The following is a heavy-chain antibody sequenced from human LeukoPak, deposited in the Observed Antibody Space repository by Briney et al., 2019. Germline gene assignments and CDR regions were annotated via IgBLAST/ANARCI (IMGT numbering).Heavy chain of an antibody. CDR1: GGSFSGYY. CDR3: ARGVGYPDY. V-gene: IGHV4-34*01. CDR2: INHSGGT. D-gene: IGHD5-18*01. J-gene: IGHJ4*02. Sequence: SETLSLTCAVYGGSFSGYYWSWIRQPPGKGLGWIGEINHSGGTNYNPSLKSRVTISVDTSKNQFSLKLSSVTAADTAVYYCARGVGYPDYWGQGTLVTVSS.